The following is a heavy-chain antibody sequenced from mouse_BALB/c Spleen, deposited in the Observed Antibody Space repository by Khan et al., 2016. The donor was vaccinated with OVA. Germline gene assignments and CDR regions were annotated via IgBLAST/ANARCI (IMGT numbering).Heavy chain of an antibody. Sequence: EVELVESGGDLVKPGGSLKLSCAASGFTFSNYGMSWVRQTPDKRLEWVATISSGGDYTYYPDSVKGRFTISRDNAKNTLYLQMSSLKSEDTAMYYCASHLTGSVAYWGQGTLVTVSA. J-gene: IGHJ3*01. CDR3: ASHLTGSVAY. D-gene: IGHD4-1*01. CDR1: GFTFSNYG. V-gene: IGHV5-6*01. CDR2: ISSGGDYT.